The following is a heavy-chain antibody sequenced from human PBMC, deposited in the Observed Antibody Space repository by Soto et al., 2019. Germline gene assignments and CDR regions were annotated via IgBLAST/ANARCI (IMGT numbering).Heavy chain of an antibody. Sequence: SETLSLTCGVYGGSFRNYYWIWVRQPPAKGLEWIGEVNHSREATYNPSLQSRITISLDTSNNRFSLKLTSVTAADTAMYFCTRAERFARSCFDPWGQGTQVTVS. D-gene: IGHD3-10*01. CDR2: VNHSREA. J-gene: IGHJ5*02. CDR3: TRAERFARSCFDP. CDR1: GGSFRNYY. V-gene: IGHV4-34*01.